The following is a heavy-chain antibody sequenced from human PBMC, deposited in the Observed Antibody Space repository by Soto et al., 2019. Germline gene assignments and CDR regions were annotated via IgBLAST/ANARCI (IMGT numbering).Heavy chain of an antibody. CDR2: IYSGGST. CDR1: GFTVSSNY. V-gene: IGHV3-53*01. Sequence: EVQLVESGGGLIQPGGSLRLSCAASGFTVSSNYMSWVRQAPGKGLEWVLVIYSGGSTYYADSVKGRFTISRDNSKNTLYLQMNSLRAEDTAVYYCARVAPGVPLYWYFDLWGRGTLVTVSS. J-gene: IGHJ2*01. D-gene: IGHD7-27*01. CDR3: ARVAPGVPLYWYFDL.